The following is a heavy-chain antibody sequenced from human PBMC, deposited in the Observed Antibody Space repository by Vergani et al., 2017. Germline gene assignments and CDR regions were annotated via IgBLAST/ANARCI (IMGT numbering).Heavy chain of an antibody. CDR1: GDSVISTDYH. J-gene: IGHJ4*02. V-gene: IGHV4-39*01. D-gene: IGHD2-15*01. Sequence: VQLQESGPGLVKPSETLSLTCTVSGDSVISTDYHWGWIRQPPGKGLEWIGSMDYSGSTSYNPSLESRISISSETPKNQFSLRLTSVTAADTAVYYCASKRGACRAAYCHSYDFWGPGTLVGVSS. CDR2: MDYSGST. CDR3: ASKRGACRAAYCHSYDF.